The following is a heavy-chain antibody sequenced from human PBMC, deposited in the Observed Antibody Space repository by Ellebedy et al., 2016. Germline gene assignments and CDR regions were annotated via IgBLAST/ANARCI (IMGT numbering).Heavy chain of an antibody. CDR2: INHSGST. V-gene: IGHV4-34*01. Sequence: SETLSLXXAVYGGSFSGYYWSWIRQPPGKGLEWIGEINHSGSTNYNPSLKSRVTISVDTSKNQFSLKLSSVTAADTAVYYCARDRLEGYYYYYMDVWGKGTTVTVSS. J-gene: IGHJ6*03. CDR3: ARDRLEGYYYYYMDV. D-gene: IGHD6-19*01. CDR1: GGSFSGYY.